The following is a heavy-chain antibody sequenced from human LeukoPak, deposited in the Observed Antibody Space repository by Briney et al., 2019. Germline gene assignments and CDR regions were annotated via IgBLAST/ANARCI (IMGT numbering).Heavy chain of an antibody. D-gene: IGHD6-13*01. V-gene: IGHV3-43D*03. CDR3: AKDSGTGIALDY. CDR1: GFTFDDYA. Sequence: GGSLRLXCAASGFTFDDYAMHWVRQAPGKGLEWVSLISWDGGSTYYADSVKGRFTISRDNSKNSLYLQMNSLRAEDTALYYCAKDSGTGIALDYWGQGTLVTVSS. J-gene: IGHJ4*02. CDR2: ISWDGGST.